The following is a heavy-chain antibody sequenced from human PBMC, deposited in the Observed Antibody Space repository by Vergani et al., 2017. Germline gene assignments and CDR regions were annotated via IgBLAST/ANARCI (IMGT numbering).Heavy chain of an antibody. CDR1: GGTFSSYA. CDR2: IIPIFGTA. J-gene: IGHJ4*02. V-gene: IGHV1-69*12. CDR3: ARDRLPGPGAWTSDY. Sequence: QVQLVQSGAEVKKPGSSVKVSCKASGGTFSSYAISWVRQAPGQGLECMGGIIPIFGTANYAQKFQGRVTITADESTSTAYMELSSLRSEDTAVYYCARDRLPGPGAWTSDYWGQGTLVTVSS. D-gene: IGHD3/OR15-3a*01.